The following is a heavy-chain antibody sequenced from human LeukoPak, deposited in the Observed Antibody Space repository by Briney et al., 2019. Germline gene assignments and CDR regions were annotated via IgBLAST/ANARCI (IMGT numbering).Heavy chain of an antibody. Sequence: GGSLRLSCAASGFTFSSYSMNWVRQAPGKGLEWVSYISSSSSTIYYADSVKGRFTISRDNAKNSLYLQMNTLRVEDTAVYYCAREQARAVAGHFDYWGQGTLVTVSS. CDR3: AREQARAVAGHFDY. D-gene: IGHD6-19*01. CDR2: ISSSSSTI. J-gene: IGHJ4*02. V-gene: IGHV3-48*04. CDR1: GFTFSSYS.